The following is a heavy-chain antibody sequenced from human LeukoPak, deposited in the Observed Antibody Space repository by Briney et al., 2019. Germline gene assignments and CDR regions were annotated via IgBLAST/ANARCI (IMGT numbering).Heavy chain of an antibody. J-gene: IGHJ4*02. Sequence: SETLSLTCTVSGGSISSYYWSWIRQPPGKGLEWIGYIYYSGSTYYNPSLKSRVTISVDTSKNQFSLKLSSVTAADTAVYYCARTLAVVRYSYETRYYFDYWGQGTLVTVSS. CDR3: ARTLAVVRYSYETRYYFDY. CDR1: GGSISSYY. V-gene: IGHV4-30-4*08. D-gene: IGHD5-18*01. CDR2: IYYSGST.